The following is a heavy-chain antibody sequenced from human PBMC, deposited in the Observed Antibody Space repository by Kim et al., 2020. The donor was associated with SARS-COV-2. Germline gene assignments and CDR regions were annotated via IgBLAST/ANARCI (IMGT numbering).Heavy chain of an antibody. D-gene: IGHD4-17*01. J-gene: IGHJ6*02. V-gene: IGHV3-23*01. CDR2: ISGSGGST. Sequence: GGSLRLSCAASGFTFSSYAMSWVRQAPGKGLEWVSAISGSGGSTYYADSVKGRFTISRDNSKNTLYLQMNSLRAEDTAVYYCAKVLPPYGDYVEGYYYYGMDVWGQGTTVTVSS. CDR3: AKVLPPYGDYVEGYYYYGMDV. CDR1: GFTFSSYA.